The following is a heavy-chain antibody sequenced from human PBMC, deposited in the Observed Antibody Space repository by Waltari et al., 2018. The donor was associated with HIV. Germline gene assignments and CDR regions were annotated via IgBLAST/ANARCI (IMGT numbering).Heavy chain of an antibody. CDR1: GGALSSYY. CDR3: ARDHSPIEWELLGGGAFDI. D-gene: IGHD1-26*01. J-gene: IGHJ3*02. V-gene: IGHV4-59*01. CDR2: FFQSGNT. Sequence: QVQLQESGPRLVKPSETLSLTCTVSGGALSSYYWNWIRQSPGKGLEWIGVFFQSGNTKYNPSLQSRVIISIDTSKNQFSLNLNSVTAADTAVYYCARDHSPIEWELLGGGAFDIWGQGTMVTVSS.